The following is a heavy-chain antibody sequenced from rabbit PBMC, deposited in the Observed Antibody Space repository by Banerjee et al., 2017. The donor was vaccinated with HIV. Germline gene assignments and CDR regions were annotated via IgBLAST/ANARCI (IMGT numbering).Heavy chain of an antibody. J-gene: IGHJ6*01. CDR3: ARANSGDTWALDL. D-gene: IGHD2-1*01. CDR2: INAATAKP. CDR1: GFSFGDRDV. V-gene: IGHV1S45*01. Sequence: QEQLVESGGGLVQPGGSLTLTCKASGFSFGDRDVMCWVRQAPGKGLEWIACINAATAKPVYATWAKGRFTISRTSSTTVTLQMTSLTAADTATYFCARANSGDTWALDLWGQGTLVTVS.